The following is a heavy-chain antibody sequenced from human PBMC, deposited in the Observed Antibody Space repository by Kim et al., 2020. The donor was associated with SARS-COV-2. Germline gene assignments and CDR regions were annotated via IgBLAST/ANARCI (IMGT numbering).Heavy chain of an antibody. J-gene: IGHJ4*02. V-gene: IGHV3-72*01. Sequence: GGSLRLSCAASGFTFSDHYMDWVRQAPGKGLEWIGRTRNKANSYTTEYAASVKGRFTISRDDSKNSLYLQMNSLKTEDTAVYYCASDLAYCGGDCYLYWGQGTLVTVSS. CDR1: GFTFSDHY. CDR2: TRNKANSYTT. CDR3: ASDLAYCGGDCYLY. D-gene: IGHD2-21*02.